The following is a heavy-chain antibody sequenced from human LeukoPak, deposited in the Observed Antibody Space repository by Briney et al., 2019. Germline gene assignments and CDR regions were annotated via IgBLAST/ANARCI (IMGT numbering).Heavy chain of an antibody. CDR2: TSPNSGGT. V-gene: IGHV1-2*02. J-gene: IGHJ4*02. CDR1: GYTFTGYF. D-gene: IGHD1-26*01. Sequence: GASVKVSCKASGYTFTGYFIHWVRQAPGPGLEWMGWTSPNSGGTNYAQKFQGRVTMTRDTSISTAYMELSRLRSDDTAVYYCARDSYGALDYWGQGTLVTVSS. CDR3: ARDSYGALDY.